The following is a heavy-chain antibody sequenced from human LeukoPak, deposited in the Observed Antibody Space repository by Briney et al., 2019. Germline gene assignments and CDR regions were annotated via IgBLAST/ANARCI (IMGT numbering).Heavy chain of an antibody. CDR1: GYTFTGYY. Sequence: ASVTVSCKASGYTFTGYYMHWVRQAPGQGLEWMGWINPNSGGTNYAQKFQGRVTMTRDTSISTAYMELSRLRSDDTAVYYCAREVSVTARAFDIWGQGTMVTVSS. J-gene: IGHJ3*02. D-gene: IGHD5-18*01. CDR2: INPNSGGT. CDR3: AREVSVTARAFDI. V-gene: IGHV1-2*02.